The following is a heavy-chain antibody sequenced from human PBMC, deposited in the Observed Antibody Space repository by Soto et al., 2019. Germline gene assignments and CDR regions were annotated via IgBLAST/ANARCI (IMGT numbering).Heavy chain of an antibody. V-gene: IGHV3-30*18. CDR1: GFPFSSYG. D-gene: IGHD4-4*01. J-gene: IGHJ4*02. CDR3: AKEFIPATTRAPFDY. CDR2: ISYDGSIK. Sequence: GGSLRLSCAASGFPFSSYGMHWFRQAPGKGLECVAVISYDGSIKYYEDSVKGRFTISRDNSKNTLYLQMSSLTVEDTAVYYCAKEFIPATTRAPFDYWGQGTLVTVSS.